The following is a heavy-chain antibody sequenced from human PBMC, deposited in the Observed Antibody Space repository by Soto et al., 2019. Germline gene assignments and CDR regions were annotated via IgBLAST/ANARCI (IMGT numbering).Heavy chain of an antibody. Sequence: AQTLSLTCAISGDSVSSNSAAWNWIRQSPSRGLEWLERTYYRSKWYNDYAVSVKSRITINPDTSKNPFSLQLNSVTSEYTPVNYCAYPLAPYSYYGMDLWGQGTTVTGPS. J-gene: IGHJ6*01. D-gene: IGHD6-6*01. CDR1: GDSVSSNSAA. V-gene: IGHV6-1*01. CDR2: TYYRSKWYN. CDR3: AYPLAPYSYYGMDL.